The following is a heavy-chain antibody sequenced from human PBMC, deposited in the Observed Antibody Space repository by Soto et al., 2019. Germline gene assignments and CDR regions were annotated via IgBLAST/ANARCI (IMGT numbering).Heavy chain of an antibody. CDR1: GGSISSGGYY. V-gene: IGHV4-31*03. J-gene: IGHJ4*02. Sequence: SETLSLTCTVSGGSISSGGYYWSWIRQHPGKGLEWIGYIYYSGSTYYNPSLKSRVTISVDTSKNQFSLRLSSVTAADTAVYYCARAYYDSSGYYYAYWGQGTLVTVSS. CDR2: IYYSGST. D-gene: IGHD3-22*01. CDR3: ARAYYDSSGYYYAY.